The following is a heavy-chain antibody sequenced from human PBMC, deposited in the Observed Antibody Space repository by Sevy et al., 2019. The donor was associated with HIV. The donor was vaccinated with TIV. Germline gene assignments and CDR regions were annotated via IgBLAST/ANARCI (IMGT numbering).Heavy chain of an antibody. Sequence: GGSLRLSCAASGFTFDDYAMHWVRQAPGKGLEWVSGISWNSGSIGYADSVKGRFTISRDNAKNSLYLQMNSLRAEDTALYYCAKEKGIAAARAFDYWGQGTLVTVSS. CDR2: ISWNSGSI. CDR3: AKEKGIAAARAFDY. D-gene: IGHD6-13*01. CDR1: GFTFDDYA. J-gene: IGHJ4*02. V-gene: IGHV3-9*01.